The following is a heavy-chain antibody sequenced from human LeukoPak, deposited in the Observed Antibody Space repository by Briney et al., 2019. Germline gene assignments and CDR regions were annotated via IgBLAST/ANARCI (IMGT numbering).Heavy chain of an antibody. J-gene: IGHJ5*02. CDR3: AIFPSSSWYSGFDP. D-gene: IGHD6-13*01. CDR1: GGSFSGYY. V-gene: IGHV4-34*01. CDR2: INHSGST. Sequence: SETLSLICAVYGGSFSGYYWSWIRQPPGKGLEWIGEINHSGSTNYNPSLKSRVTISVDTSKNQFSLKLSSVTAADTAVYYCAIFPSSSWYSGFDPWGQGTLVTVSS.